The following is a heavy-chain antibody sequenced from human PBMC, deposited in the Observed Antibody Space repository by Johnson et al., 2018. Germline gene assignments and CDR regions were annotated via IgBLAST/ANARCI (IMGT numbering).Heavy chain of an antibody. V-gene: IGHV3-33*01. J-gene: IGHJ3*02. CDR1: GFTFSNYG. Sequence: QVQLVESGGGVVQPGRSLRLSCAASGFTFSNYGMHWVRQAPGKGLEWVAVIWYDGSNKYYADSVKGRFTIARDNSKNTLYLQRKSLRAEDTAVYYCAREESGSNAFDIWGQGTMVTVAS. D-gene: IGHD3-3*01. CDR2: IWYDGSNK. CDR3: AREESGSNAFDI.